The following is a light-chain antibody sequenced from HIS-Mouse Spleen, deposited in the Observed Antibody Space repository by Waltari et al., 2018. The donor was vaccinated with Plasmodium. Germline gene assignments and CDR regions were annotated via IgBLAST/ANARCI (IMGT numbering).Light chain of an antibody. CDR3: YSTDSSGNHRV. CDR2: ADS. CDR1: ALPKKY. V-gene: IGLV3-10*01. Sequence: SYELTQPPSVSVSPGQTARLTCSGDALPKKYAYWYQQKSGPAPVLVIYADSKRPSGIPARFSGSSSGTMATLTIGGAQVEDEADYYCYSTDSSGNHRVFGGGTKLTVL. J-gene: IGLJ3*02.